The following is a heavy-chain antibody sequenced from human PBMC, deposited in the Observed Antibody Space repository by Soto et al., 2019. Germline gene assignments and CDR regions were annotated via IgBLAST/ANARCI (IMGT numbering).Heavy chain of an antibody. CDR1: GGSFSGYY. CDR2: INHSGST. D-gene: IGHD3-10*01. Sequence: SETLSLTCAVYGGSFSGYYWSWIRQPPGKGQEWIGEINHSGSTNYNPSLKSRVTISVDTSKNQFSLKLSSVTAADTAVYYCARRNTMVRGVTANFDYWGQGTLVTVSS. J-gene: IGHJ4*02. CDR3: ARRNTMVRGVTANFDY. V-gene: IGHV4-34*01.